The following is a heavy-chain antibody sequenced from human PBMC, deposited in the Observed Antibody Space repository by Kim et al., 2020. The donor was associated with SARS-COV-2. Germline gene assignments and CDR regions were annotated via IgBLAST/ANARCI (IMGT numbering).Heavy chain of an antibody. Sequence: GGSLRLSCAASGFTFGNHAMHWVRQAPGKGLEWVSSIYSNSGGIAYADSVRGRFSISRDNAKDSVYLQMNSLRPEDTAVYYCAKDGDSHSSEFLYWGQGTSVTVSS. CDR1: GFTFGNHA. J-gene: IGHJ4*02. CDR3: AKDGDSHSSEFLY. D-gene: IGHD6-6*01. CDR2: IYSNSGGI. V-gene: IGHV3-9*01.